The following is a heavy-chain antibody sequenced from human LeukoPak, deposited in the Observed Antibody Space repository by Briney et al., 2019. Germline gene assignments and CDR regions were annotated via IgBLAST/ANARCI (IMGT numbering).Heavy chain of an antibody. D-gene: IGHD2-21*01. CDR2: IYYTGDS. Sequence: SETLSLTCTVSGGSISNSYWSWIQQPPGKGLEWIGYIYYTGDSNYNPSLKSRVAISLDTSKNQLSLNLRSVTAADTAVYYCARHEFASPFDSWGQGTLVTVSS. V-gene: IGHV4-59*08. J-gene: IGHJ4*02. CDR1: GGSISNSY. CDR3: ARHEFASPFDS.